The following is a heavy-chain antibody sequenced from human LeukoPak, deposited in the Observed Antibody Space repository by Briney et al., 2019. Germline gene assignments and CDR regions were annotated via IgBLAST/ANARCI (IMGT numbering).Heavy chain of an antibody. D-gene: IGHD3-10*01. CDR1: GGSISDYY. J-gene: IGHJ5*02. CDR2: IYYSGNT. Sequence: SETLSLTCSVSGGSISDYYWTWIRQPPGKRLEWIGYIYYSGNTKYSPSLKSRVTISVDTSKNQFSLKLSSVTAADTAVYYCATVWRFGESSNWFDPWGQGTLVTVSS. V-gene: IGHV4-59*01. CDR3: ATVWRFGESSNWFDP.